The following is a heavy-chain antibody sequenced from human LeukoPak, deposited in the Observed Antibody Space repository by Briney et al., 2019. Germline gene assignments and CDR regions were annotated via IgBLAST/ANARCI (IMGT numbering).Heavy chain of an antibody. CDR1: GFTVSSNY. J-gene: IGHJ4*02. V-gene: IGHV3-53*01. Sequence: GGSLRPSCAASGFTVSSNYMIWVRQAPGKGLEWVSVIYSGGSTYYADSVKGRFTISRDNSKNTLYLQMNSLRAEDTAVYYCARGSLDSGSYYAGYWGQGTLVTVSS. CDR3: ARGSLDSGSYYAGY. D-gene: IGHD3-10*01. CDR2: IYSGGST.